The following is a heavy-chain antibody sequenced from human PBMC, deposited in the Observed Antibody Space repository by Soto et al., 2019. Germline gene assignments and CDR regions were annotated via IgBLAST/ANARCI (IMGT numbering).Heavy chain of an antibody. CDR2: INAGNGNT. J-gene: IGHJ6*02. CDR1: GYTFTSYA. V-gene: IGHV1-3*01. Sequence: ASVKVSCKASGYTFTSYAMHWVRQAPGQRLEWMGWINAGNGNTKYSQKFQGRVTITRDTSASTAYMELSSLRSEDTAVYYCARDFVGATKDYYYYGMDVWGQGTTVTSP. CDR3: ARDFVGATKDYYYYGMDV. D-gene: IGHD1-26*01.